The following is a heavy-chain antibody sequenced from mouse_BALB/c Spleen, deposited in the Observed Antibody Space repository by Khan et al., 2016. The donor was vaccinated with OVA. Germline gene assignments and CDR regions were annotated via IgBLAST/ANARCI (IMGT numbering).Heavy chain of an antibody. V-gene: IGHV1S81*02. CDR3: TRSGYGNPFAY. CDR1: GYTFTSYY. D-gene: IGHD2-10*02. J-gene: IGHJ3*01. CDR2: INPSNGGT. Sequence: QVQLQQPGAELVKPGASVKLSCKASGYTFTSYYMYWVKQRPGQGLEWIGGINPSNGGTYFNEKFKSKATLTVDKSSSTAYMQLSSLTSEDSAVXYCTRSGYGNPFAYWGQGTLVTVSA.